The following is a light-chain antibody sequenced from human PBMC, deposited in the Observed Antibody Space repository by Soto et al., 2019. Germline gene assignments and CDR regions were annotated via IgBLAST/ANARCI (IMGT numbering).Light chain of an antibody. V-gene: IGLV1-44*01. J-gene: IGLJ1*01. CDR3: AAWDDSLNGYV. CDR1: SSNIGRNT. Sequence: QSVLTQPPSASGTPGQRVTISCSGSSSNIGRNTVNWYQQLPGTAPKLLIYSNNQRPSGVPDRFSGSKSGTSASLAISGLQSEDEADYYCAAWDDSLNGYVFGPGTKLTVL. CDR2: SNN.